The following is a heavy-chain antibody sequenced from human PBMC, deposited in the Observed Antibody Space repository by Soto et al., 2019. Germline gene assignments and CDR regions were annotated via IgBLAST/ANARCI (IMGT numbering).Heavy chain of an antibody. Sequence: GGALRLSCPASAFPYSSDAMSWVRQAQGKGLEWVSAISCSSSSIYYADSVKGRFTISRDNAKNSLYLQMNSLRAEDTAVYYCAKDQGGGDIVVVVAAKTWAYDAFDIWGQGTMVTVSS. CDR1: AFPYSSDA. D-gene: IGHD2-15*01. CDR2: ISCSSSSI. V-gene: IGHV3-48*01. J-gene: IGHJ3*02. CDR3: AKDQGGGDIVVVVAAKTWAYDAFDI.